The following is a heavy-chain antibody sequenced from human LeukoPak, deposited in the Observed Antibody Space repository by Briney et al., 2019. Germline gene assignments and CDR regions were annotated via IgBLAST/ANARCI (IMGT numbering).Heavy chain of an antibody. Sequence: SETLSLTCAVYGGSFSGYYWSWIRQPPGKGLEWIGEINHSGSTNYNPFLKSRVTISVDTSKNQFSLKLSSVTAADTAVYYCARRDRYYYGSGSYDYWGQGTLVTVSS. CDR2: INHSGST. J-gene: IGHJ4*02. V-gene: IGHV4-34*01. D-gene: IGHD3-10*01. CDR1: GGSFSGYY. CDR3: ARRDRYYYGSGSYDY.